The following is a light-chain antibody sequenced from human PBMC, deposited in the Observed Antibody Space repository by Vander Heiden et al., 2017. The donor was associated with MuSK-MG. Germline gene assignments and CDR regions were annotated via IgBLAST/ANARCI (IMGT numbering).Light chain of an antibody. Sequence: DIQMTQSPSPLSASVGDRITITCRASQAINTYLQWYQQTPGSAPKLLIFAASVLESGVPSRFSGSGSETHFTLTISSVQPDDFATYYCQQSHSTPYTFGQGTKLEIK. V-gene: IGKV1-39*01. CDR3: QQSHSTPYT. J-gene: IGKJ2*01. CDR2: AAS. CDR1: QAINTY.